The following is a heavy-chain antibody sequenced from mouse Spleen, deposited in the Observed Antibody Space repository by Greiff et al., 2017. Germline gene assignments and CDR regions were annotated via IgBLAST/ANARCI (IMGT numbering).Heavy chain of an antibody. J-gene: IGHJ3*01. CDR3: ARGGSSLAY. CDR2: IYPGSGTT. D-gene: IGHD1-1*01. Sequence: VQLQQSGAELVKPGASVKMSCKASGYTFTSYWITWVKQRPGQGLEWIGDIYPGSGTTSYNQKFKGKATLTVDQSSSTAYMQLNSLTSEDSAVYYCARGGSSLAYWGQGTLVTVSA. V-gene: IGHV1-55*01. CDR1: GYTFTSYW.